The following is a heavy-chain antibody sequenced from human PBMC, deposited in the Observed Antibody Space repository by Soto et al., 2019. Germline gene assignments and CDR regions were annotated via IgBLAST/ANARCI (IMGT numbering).Heavy chain of an antibody. CDR1: GLTFSSYG. Sequence: QVQLVESGGGVVQPGRSLRLSCAASGLTFSSYGMHWVRQAPGKGLEWVAVIWYDGSNKYYADFVKGRFTISRDNSKNTLYLQMNSLRAEDTAVYYCARGAYYFDYWGQGTLVTVSS. V-gene: IGHV3-33*01. CDR2: IWYDGSNK. CDR3: ARGAYYFDY. J-gene: IGHJ4*02.